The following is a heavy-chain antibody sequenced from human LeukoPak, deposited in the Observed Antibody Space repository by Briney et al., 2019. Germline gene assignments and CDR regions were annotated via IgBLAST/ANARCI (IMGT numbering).Heavy chain of an antibody. Sequence: GGSLRLSCAASGFSFSSYSMNWVRQAPGKGLEWVSYISGGSSTIYYADSVKGRFTISRDNAKNTLYLQMNSLRAEDTAVYYCARVKWELPDYWGQGTLVTVSS. CDR2: ISGGSSTI. V-gene: IGHV3-48*04. CDR1: GFSFSSYS. CDR3: ARVKWELPDY. J-gene: IGHJ4*02. D-gene: IGHD1-26*01.